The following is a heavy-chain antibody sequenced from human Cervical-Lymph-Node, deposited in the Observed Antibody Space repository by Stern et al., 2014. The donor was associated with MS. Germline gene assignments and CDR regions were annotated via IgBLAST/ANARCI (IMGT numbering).Heavy chain of an antibody. D-gene: IGHD6-19*01. V-gene: IGHV3-33*01. CDR3: ARDGWTRVEYFQH. CDR2: IWYDGSNK. Sequence: VQLVESGGGVVQPGRSLRLSCAASGFTFSSYGMHWVRQAPGKGLEWAAVIWYDGSNKYYADSVKGRFTISRDNSKNTLYLQMNSLRAEDTAVYYCARDGWTRVEYFQHWGQGTLVTVSS. J-gene: IGHJ1*01. CDR1: GFTFSSYG.